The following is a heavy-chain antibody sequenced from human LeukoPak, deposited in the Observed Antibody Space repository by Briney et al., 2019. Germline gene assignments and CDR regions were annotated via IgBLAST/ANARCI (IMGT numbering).Heavy chain of an antibody. CDR3: ARAIPHYYDSSFFDY. V-gene: IGHV1-2*02. CDR2: INPNSGGT. D-gene: IGHD3-22*01. J-gene: IGHJ4*02. Sequence: GASVKVSCKASGYTFTGYYMHWVRQAPGQGLEWMGWINPNSGGTNYAQKFQGRVTMTRDTSISTAYMELSRLRSDDTAVYYCARAIPHYYDSSFFDYWGQGTLVTVSS. CDR1: GYTFTGYY.